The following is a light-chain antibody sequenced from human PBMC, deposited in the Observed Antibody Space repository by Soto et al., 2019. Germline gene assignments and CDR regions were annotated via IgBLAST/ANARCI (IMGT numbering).Light chain of an antibody. Sequence: EIVLTQSPGTLSLSPGERATLSCRASQSVSSSFLAWYQQKPGQPPRLLIYGTSSRATGIPERFSGSWSGPDFTLTISRLAPEDFAVYYCQHYRSSWTFGRGTKVEVK. CDR1: QSVSSSF. CDR3: QHYRSSWT. J-gene: IGKJ1*01. CDR2: GTS. V-gene: IGKV3-20*01.